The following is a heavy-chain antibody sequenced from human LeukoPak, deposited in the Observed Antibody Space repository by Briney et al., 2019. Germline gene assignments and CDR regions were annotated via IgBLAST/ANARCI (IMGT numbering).Heavy chain of an antibody. V-gene: IGHV3-30-3*01. CDR3: ATYCSGGSCYNY. CDR2: ISYDGSNK. D-gene: IGHD2-15*01. CDR1: GFTFSSYA. J-gene: IGHJ4*02. Sequence: AGGSLRLSCAASGFTFSSYAMHWVRQAPGKGLEWVAVISYDGSNKYYADSVKGRFTISRDNSKNTLYLQMNSLRAEDTAVYYCATYCSGGSCYNYWGQGTLVTVSS.